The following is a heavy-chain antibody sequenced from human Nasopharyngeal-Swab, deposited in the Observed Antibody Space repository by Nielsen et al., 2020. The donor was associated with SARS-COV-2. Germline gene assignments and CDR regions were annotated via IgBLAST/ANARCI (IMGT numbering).Heavy chain of an antibody. Sequence: GESLKISCAASGFIFGSYAMSWVRQAPGKGLEWVSRVYSGGSGIRYADSVRGRFTISRDDSKNTVYLQMNGLRAEDTALYYCARDRGGGSYFDFDYWGQGILVTVSS. CDR3: ARDRGGGSYFDFDY. CDR1: GFIFGSYA. CDR2: VYSGGSGI. D-gene: IGHD1-26*01. J-gene: IGHJ4*02. V-gene: IGHV3-23*03.